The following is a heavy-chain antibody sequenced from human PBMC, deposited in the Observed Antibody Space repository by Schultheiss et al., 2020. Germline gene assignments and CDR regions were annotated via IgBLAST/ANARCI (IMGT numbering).Heavy chain of an antibody. CDR2: IWYDGSNK. Sequence: GGSLRLSCAASGFTFSSYGMHWVRQAPGKGLEWVAVIWYDGSNKYYADSVKGRFTISRDNSKNTLYLQMNSLRAEDTAVYYCAKDGRERPSDYWGQGTLVTVAS. D-gene: IGHD1-1*01. V-gene: IGHV3-30*02. J-gene: IGHJ4*02. CDR3: AKDGRERPSDY. CDR1: GFTFSSYG.